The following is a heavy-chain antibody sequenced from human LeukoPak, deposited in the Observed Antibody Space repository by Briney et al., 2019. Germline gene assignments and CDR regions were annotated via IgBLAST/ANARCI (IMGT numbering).Heavy chain of an antibody. CDR1: GYSFTNYW. J-gene: IGHJ3*02. Sequence: GESLKISCKTSGYSFTNYWIGWVRQMPGKGLEWMGIIYPGDSDTRYSPSFQGQVTISADKSISTAYLQWSSLKASDTAMYYCATRPRNNYPNAFDIWGQGTMVTVSS. D-gene: IGHD1-14*01. CDR2: IYPGDSDT. CDR3: ATRPRNNYPNAFDI. V-gene: IGHV5-51*01.